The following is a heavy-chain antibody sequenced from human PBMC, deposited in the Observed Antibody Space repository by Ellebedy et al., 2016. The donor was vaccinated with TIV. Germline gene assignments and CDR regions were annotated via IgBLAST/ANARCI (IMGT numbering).Heavy chain of an antibody. CDR2: IFGSGSP. CDR1: GGSVSTYF. D-gene: IGHD2-15*01. Sequence: MPSETLSLTCNVSGGSVSTYFWSWIWQPAGKGLEWIGRIFGSGSPIYNPSLKNRVSMSVDTSKNQLSLKLSSVTAADTAVYYCARVMVAYSSDIWGQGTRVTVSS. CDR3: ARVMVAYSSDI. V-gene: IGHV4-4*07. J-gene: IGHJ3*02.